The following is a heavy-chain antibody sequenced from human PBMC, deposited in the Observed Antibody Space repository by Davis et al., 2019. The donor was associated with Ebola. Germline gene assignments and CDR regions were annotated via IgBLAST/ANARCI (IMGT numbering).Heavy chain of an antibody. D-gene: IGHD2-2*02. V-gene: IGHV3-7*01. J-gene: IGHJ3*02. Sequence: GESLKISCAASGFTFSSYWMSWVRQAPGKGLEWVANIKQDGSEKYYVDSVKGRFTISRDNAKNSLYLQMNSLRDEDTAVYYCASGYCSSTSCYRNPYAFDIWGQGTMVTVSS. CDR3: ASGYCSSTSCYRNPYAFDI. CDR1: GFTFSSYW. CDR2: IKQDGSEK.